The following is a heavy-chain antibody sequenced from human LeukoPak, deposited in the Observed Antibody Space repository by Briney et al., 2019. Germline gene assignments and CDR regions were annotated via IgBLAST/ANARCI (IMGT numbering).Heavy chain of an antibody. V-gene: IGHV3-53*01. J-gene: IGHJ6*02. D-gene: IGHD3-3*01. CDR1: GFTVSNTY. CDR2: IYSGGGT. CDR3: ARDYDFWSGYFSHTTMDV. Sequence: GGSLRLSCAASGFTVSNTYMSWVRQAPGKGLEWVSLIYSGGGTYSADSVKGRFTISRDISKNTLYLQMNSLRAEDTAVYYCARDYDFWSGYFSHTTMDVWGQGTTVTVSS.